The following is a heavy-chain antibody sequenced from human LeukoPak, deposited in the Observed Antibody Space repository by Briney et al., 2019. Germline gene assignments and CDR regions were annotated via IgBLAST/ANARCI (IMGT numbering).Heavy chain of an antibody. CDR1: GFTFSSYT. D-gene: IGHD4-11*01. CDR2: ITGSSTYI. CDR3: ARDLTVTSTCWFDL. V-gene: IGHV3-21*01. J-gene: IGHJ5*02. Sequence: MTGGSLRLSCAVSGFTFSSYTMNWVRQAPGKGLEWVSSITGSSTYIYYADSVKGRFTISRGNAKNSLYLQMNNLGAEDTAVYYCARDLTVTSTCWFDLWGQGTLVTVSS.